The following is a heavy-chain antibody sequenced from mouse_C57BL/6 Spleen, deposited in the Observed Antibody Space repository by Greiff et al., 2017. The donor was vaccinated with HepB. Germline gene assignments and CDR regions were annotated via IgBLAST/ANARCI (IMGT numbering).Heavy chain of an antibody. D-gene: IGHD2-1*01. CDR2: INPYNGGT. J-gene: IGHJ2*01. CDR3: AREGHLLWDY. V-gene: IGHV1-19*01. CDR1: GYTFTDYY. Sequence: VQLQQSGPVLVKPGASVKMSCKASGYTFTDYYMNWVKQSHGKSLEWIGVINPYNGGTSYNQKFKGKATLTVDKSSSTAYMELNSLTSEDSAVYYCAREGHLLWDYWGQGTTLTVSS.